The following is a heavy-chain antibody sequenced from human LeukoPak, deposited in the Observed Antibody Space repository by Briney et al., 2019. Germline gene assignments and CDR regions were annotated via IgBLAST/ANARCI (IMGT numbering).Heavy chain of an antibody. V-gene: IGHV3-30*18. CDR3: AKDRQWLALADAFDI. Sequence: GGSLRLSCAASGFTFSSYSMNWVRQAPGKGLEWVAVISYDGSNKYYADSVKGRFTISRDNSKNTLYLQMNSLRAEDTAVYYCAKDRQWLALADAFDIWGQGTMVTVSS. CDR2: ISYDGSNK. J-gene: IGHJ3*02. D-gene: IGHD6-19*01. CDR1: GFTFSSYS.